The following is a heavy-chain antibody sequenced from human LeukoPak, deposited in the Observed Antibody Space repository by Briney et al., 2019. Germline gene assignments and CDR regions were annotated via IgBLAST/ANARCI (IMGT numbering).Heavy chain of an antibody. J-gene: IGHJ4*02. D-gene: IGHD1-1*01. CDR1: GFSFSSYA. CDR3: ARANWVPNADAVW. CDR2: IRGGGEK. Sequence: PGGSLRLSCAASGFSFSSYATSWVRQAQARGLGWVSSIRGGGEKFYADSVKGRLLLSRHDYRNTVYLQMNNLRVEDTAVYYCARANWVPNADAVWWGQGTLVTVSS. V-gene: IGHV3-23*01.